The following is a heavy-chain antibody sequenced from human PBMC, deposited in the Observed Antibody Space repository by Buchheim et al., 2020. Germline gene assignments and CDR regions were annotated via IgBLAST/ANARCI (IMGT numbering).Heavy chain of an antibody. CDR2: ISYDGNDK. J-gene: IGHJ6*02. CDR3: AKGIKGGYNYYGMDV. CDR1: GFTFRNYG. Sequence: QVQLVQSGGGVVQPGKSLRLSCAASGFTFRNYGMHWVRQAPGKGLGCVAVISYDGNDKYYVDSVKGRFTISRDNSKNTLYPQMNSLRSEDTAVYFCAKGIKGGYNYYGMDVWGQGTT. V-gene: IGHV3-30*18. D-gene: IGHD5-24*01.